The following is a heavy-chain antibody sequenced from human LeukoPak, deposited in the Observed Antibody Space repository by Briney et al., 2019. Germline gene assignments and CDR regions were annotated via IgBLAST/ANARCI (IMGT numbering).Heavy chain of an antibody. Sequence: ASVKVSCKASGYTFTSYGINWVRQAPGQGLEWMGWISAYNGNTNYAQKLQGRVTMTTDTSTSTAYMELRSLRSDDTAVYYCARGRRFGELFYYYYYMDVWGKGTTVTVSS. CDR3: ARGRRFGELFYYYYYMDV. J-gene: IGHJ6*03. D-gene: IGHD3-10*01. CDR2: ISAYNGNT. CDR1: GYTFTSYG. V-gene: IGHV1-18*01.